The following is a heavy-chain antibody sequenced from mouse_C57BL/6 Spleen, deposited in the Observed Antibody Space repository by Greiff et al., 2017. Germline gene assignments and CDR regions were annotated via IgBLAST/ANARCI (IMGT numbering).Heavy chain of an antibody. CDR3: ARDEGLRAMDY. CDR1: GFTFSSYA. J-gene: IGHJ4*01. V-gene: IGHV5-4*01. Sequence: EVKLMESGGGLVKPGGSLKLSCAASGFTFSSYAMSWVRQTPEKRLEWVATISDGGSYTYYPDNVKGRFTISRDNAKNNLYLQMSHLKSEDTAMYYCARDEGLRAMDYWGQGTSVTVSS. CDR2: ISDGGSYT. D-gene: IGHD2-2*01.